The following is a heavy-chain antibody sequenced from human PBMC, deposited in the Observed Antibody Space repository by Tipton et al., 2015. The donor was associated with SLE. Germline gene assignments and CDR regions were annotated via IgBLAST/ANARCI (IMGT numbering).Heavy chain of an antibody. CDR1: GYSFSNYW. D-gene: IGHD2-8*02. J-gene: IGHJ3*01. Sequence: QLVQSGAEVKKPGESLKISCKGSGYSFSNYWVGWVRQMPGKGLEWMGIMYPGDSDTRYSPSFQGQVTISADKSISTAYLQWSSLMASDTAMYYCARPDCTGGICYRRGAFDFWGQGTMVTVSS. CDR3: ARPDCTGGICYRRGAFDF. CDR2: MYPGDSDT. V-gene: IGHV5-51*03.